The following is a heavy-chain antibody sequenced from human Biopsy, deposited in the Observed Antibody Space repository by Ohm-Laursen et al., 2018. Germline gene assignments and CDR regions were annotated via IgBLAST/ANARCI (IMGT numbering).Heavy chain of an antibody. CDR3: ARDYDTSGYYYVS. V-gene: IGHV4-39*01. D-gene: IGHD3-22*01. CDR2: IFYRGST. Sequence: TLSLTCPVSGGPISNNNYYWGWIRQPPGKGLEWIGRIFYRGSTHYKPSLKSRVNISVDTSKNQFSLKLNSVTAADTAVYYCARDYDTSGYYYVSWGQGTLVTVSS. J-gene: IGHJ5*02. CDR1: GGPISNNNYY.